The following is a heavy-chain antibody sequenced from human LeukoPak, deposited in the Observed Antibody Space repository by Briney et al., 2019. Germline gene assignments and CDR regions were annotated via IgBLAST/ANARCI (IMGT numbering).Heavy chain of an antibody. CDR2: IEPSHSNT. V-gene: IGHV5-10-1*01. D-gene: IGHD3-16*01. Sequence: EALKISCKGSGYSFTSYWINWGRQMPGEGLEGMGGIEPSHSNTNYATSFKGHVTISTDKSISIAYLQLSSLQASYTAIYYCARRPSGDYVSEDWFLDLWGRGTLVTVSA. CDR3: ARRPSGDYVSEDWFLDL. CDR1: GYSFTSYW. J-gene: IGHJ2*01.